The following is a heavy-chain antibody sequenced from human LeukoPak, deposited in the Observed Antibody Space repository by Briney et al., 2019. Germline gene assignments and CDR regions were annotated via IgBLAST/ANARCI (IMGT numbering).Heavy chain of an antibody. CDR1: CYSISTGYF. J-gene: IGHJ4*02. CDR3: ARDYKSGSYVIEY. V-gene: IGHV4-38-2*02. CDR2: IYHSGKS. D-gene: IGHD1-26*01. Sequence: SETLSLTCNVSCYSISTGYFWGWIRQPPGKGLERIGSIYHSGKSYYNPSLESRVTMSVDTSKNQFSLKLSSVTAADTAIYYCARDYKSGSYVIEYWGQGTLVTVSS.